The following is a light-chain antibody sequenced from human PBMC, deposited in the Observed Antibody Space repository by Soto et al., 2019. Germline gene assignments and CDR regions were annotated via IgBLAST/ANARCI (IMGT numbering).Light chain of an antibody. V-gene: IGKV3-15*01. CDR1: QSVRSN. Sequence: DIVMTQSPATRSVSPGERATLSCRASQSVRSNLAWYQQKPGQAPRLLIYGASTRATGIPARFSGSGSGTDFTLTISSLQSEYFAVYYCQQYYNWPRTFGQGTKVEIK. CDR3: QQYYNWPRT. CDR2: GAS. J-gene: IGKJ1*01.